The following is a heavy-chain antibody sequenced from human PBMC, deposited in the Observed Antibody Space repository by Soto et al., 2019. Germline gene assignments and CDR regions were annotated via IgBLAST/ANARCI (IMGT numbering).Heavy chain of an antibody. V-gene: IGHV3-33*01. D-gene: IGHD3-10*01. CDR3: ASLPGSGSGSQVGYNWFDP. CDR2: IWYDGSNK. J-gene: IGHJ5*02. Sequence: GGSLRLSCAASGFTFSSYGMHWVRQAPGKGLEWVAVIWYDGSNKYYADSVKGRFTISRDNSKNTLYLQMNSLRAEDTAVYYCASLPGSGSGSQVGYNWFDPWGQGILVTVSS. CDR1: GFTFSSYG.